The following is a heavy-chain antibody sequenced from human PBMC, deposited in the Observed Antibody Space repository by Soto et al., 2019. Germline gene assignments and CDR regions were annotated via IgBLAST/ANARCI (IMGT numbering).Heavy chain of an antibody. V-gene: IGHV3-7*01. CDR1: GFTFSSYW. CDR2: IKQDGSEK. J-gene: IGHJ4*02. Sequence: GGSLRLSCAASGFTFSSYWISWVRQAPGKGLEWVANIKQDGSEKYYVDSVKGRFTISRDKPKNSLYLQMNSLRAEDTAVYNNAREWGGYNYVPFLFWGQGTLVTVSS. CDR3: AREWGGYNYVPFLF. D-gene: IGHD5-12*01.